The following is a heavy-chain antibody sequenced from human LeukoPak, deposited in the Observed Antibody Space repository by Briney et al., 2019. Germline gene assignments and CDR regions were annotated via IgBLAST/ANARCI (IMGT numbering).Heavy chain of an antibody. CDR2: IYHSGST. CDR1: GYSISSGYY. Sequence: PSETLSLTCTVSGYSISSGYYWGWIRQPPGKGLEWIGSIYHSGSTYYNPSLKSRVTISVDTSKNQFSLKLSSVTAADTAVYYCARDPPYYDFWSGYYTGSYYYYYMDVWGKGTTVTVSS. D-gene: IGHD3-3*01. J-gene: IGHJ6*03. V-gene: IGHV4-38-2*02. CDR3: ARDPPYYDFWSGYYTGSYYYYYMDV.